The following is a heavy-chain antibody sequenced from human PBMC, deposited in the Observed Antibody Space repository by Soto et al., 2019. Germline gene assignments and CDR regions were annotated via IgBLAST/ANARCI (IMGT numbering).Heavy chain of an antibody. Sequence: RGSLKISCKGSGYSFTSYWIGWVRQMPGKGLEWMGIIYPGDSDTRYSPSFQGQVTISADKSISTAYLQWSSLKASDTAMYYCARHAPTPRIMIVVDYGMDVWGQGTTVTVSS. CDR2: IYPGDSDT. D-gene: IGHD3-22*01. J-gene: IGHJ6*02. V-gene: IGHV5-51*01. CDR3: ARHAPTPRIMIVVDYGMDV. CDR1: GYSFTSYW.